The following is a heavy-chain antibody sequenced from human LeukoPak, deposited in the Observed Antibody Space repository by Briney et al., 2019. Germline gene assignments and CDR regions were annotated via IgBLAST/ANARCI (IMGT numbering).Heavy chain of an antibody. CDR2: IDTSDSYT. V-gene: IGHV5-10-1*01. D-gene: IGHD6-19*01. Sequence: GESLRIFCWGSGYSFTSYWIRRVRQMPGKGLEGMGRIDTSDSYTKYCPSFQGPVTISADKSISTAYMQWSSVKASDTAMYYCARPKYSSGRGGMYYFDYWGQGTLVTVSS. J-gene: IGHJ4*02. CDR3: ARPKYSSGRGGMYYFDY. CDR1: GYSFTSYW.